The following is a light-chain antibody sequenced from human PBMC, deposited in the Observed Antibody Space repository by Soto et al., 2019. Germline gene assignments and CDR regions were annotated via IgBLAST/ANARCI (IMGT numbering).Light chain of an antibody. Sequence: DIQMTQSPSSLSASVGDRVTITCRASQSISSYLNWYQQKPGKAPKLLIYAASSLQSGVPSRFSGSGSGTDFTLTISSLQPEDFATYYCQQSYSTPLFGPGTKVYIK. V-gene: IGKV1-39*01. J-gene: IGKJ3*01. CDR2: AAS. CDR1: QSISSY. CDR3: QQSYSTPL.